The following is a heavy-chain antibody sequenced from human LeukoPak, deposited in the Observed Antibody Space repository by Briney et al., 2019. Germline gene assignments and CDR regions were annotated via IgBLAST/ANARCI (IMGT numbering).Heavy chain of an antibody. CDR1: GYTLTELS. J-gene: IGHJ6*02. Sequence: ASVKVSCKVSGYTLTELSMHWVRQAPGKGLEWMGGFDPEDGETIYAQKFQGRVTMTEDTSTDTAYMELSSLRSEDTAVYYCATLPWHYYYYYYGMDVWGQGTTVTVSS. CDR3: ATLPWHYYYYYYGMDV. CDR2: FDPEDGET. V-gene: IGHV1-24*01.